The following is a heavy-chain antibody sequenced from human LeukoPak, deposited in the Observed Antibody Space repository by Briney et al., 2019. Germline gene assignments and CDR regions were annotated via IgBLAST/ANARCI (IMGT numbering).Heavy chain of an antibody. CDR3: VTDLVIKGYFDY. J-gene: IGHJ4*02. CDR1: GGSISSGGYY. Sequence: PSETLSLTCTVSGGSISSGGYYWSWIRQHPGKGLEWIGYIYYSGSTYYNPSLKSRVTISVDTSKNQFSLKLSSVTAADTAVYYCVTDLVIKGYFDYWGQGALVTVSS. CDR2: IYYSGST. V-gene: IGHV4-31*03. D-gene: IGHD2-21*01.